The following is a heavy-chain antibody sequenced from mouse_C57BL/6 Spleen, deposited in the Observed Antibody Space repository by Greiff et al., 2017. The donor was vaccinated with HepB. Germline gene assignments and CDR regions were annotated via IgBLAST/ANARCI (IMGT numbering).Heavy chain of an antibody. CDR3: ARGSTMVIDY. J-gene: IGHJ2*01. D-gene: IGHD2-1*01. CDR1: GYAFSSSW. Sequence: QLQQSGPELVKPGASVKISCKASGYAFSSSWMNWVKQRPGKGLEWIGRIYPGDGDTNYNGKFKGKATLTADKSSSTAYMQLSSLTSEDSAVYFCARGSTMVIDYWGQGTTLTVSS. CDR2: IYPGDGDT. V-gene: IGHV1-82*01.